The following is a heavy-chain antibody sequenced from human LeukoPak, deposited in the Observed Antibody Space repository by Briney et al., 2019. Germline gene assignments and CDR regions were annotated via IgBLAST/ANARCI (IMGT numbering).Heavy chain of an antibody. D-gene: IGHD1-14*01. Sequence: GGSLRLSCAASGFTFSSYDMTWVRQAPGKGLEWVSYISSSSSTIYYADSVKGRFTISRDNAKNSLYLQMNSLRDEDTAVYYCARDPTTYYYYYGMDVWGQGTTVTVSS. CDR2: ISSSSSTI. CDR1: GFTFSSYD. CDR3: ARDPTTYYYYYGMDV. J-gene: IGHJ6*02. V-gene: IGHV3-48*02.